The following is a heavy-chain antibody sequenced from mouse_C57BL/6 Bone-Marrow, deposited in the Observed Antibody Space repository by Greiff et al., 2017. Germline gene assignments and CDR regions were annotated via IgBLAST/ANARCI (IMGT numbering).Heavy chain of an antibody. J-gene: IGHJ4*01. V-gene: IGHV7-3*01. CDR3: ARYRGSSGLFYAMDY. CDR1: GFTFTDYY. D-gene: IGHD3-2*02. CDR2: IRNKANGYTT. Sequence: EVMLVESGGGLVQPGGSLSLSCAASGFTFTDYYMSWVRQPPGKALEWLGFIRNKANGYTTEYSASVKGRFTISRDNSQRILYLQMNALRAEDSATYSCARYRGSSGLFYAMDYWGQGTSVTVSS.